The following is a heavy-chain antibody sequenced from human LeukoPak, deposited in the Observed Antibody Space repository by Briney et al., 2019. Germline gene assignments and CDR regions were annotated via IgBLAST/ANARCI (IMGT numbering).Heavy chain of an antibody. V-gene: IGHV1-3*01. CDR1: GGTFSSYA. J-gene: IGHJ4*02. CDR3: ARETEWELPPSSG. D-gene: IGHD1-26*01. CDR2: INAGNGNT. Sequence: GASVKVSCKASGGTFSSYAISWVRQAPGQRLEWMGWINAGNGNTKYSQKFQGRVTITRDTSASTAYMELSSLRSEDTAVYYCARETEWELPPSSGWGQGTLVTVSS.